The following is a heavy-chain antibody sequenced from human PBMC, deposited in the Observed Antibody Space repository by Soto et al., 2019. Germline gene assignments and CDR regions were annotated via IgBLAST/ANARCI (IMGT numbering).Heavy chain of an antibody. CDR1: GFTFSSYG. CDR3: AKDSTVTTGYYYYYGMDV. J-gene: IGHJ6*02. CDR2: ISYDGSNK. Sequence: PGGSLRLSCSASGFTFSSYGMHWVRQAPGKGLEWVAVISYDGSNKYYADSVKGRFTISRDNSKNTLYLQMNSLRAEDTAVYYCAKDSTVTTGYYYYYGMDVWGQGTTVTVSS. V-gene: IGHV3-30*18. D-gene: IGHD4-4*01.